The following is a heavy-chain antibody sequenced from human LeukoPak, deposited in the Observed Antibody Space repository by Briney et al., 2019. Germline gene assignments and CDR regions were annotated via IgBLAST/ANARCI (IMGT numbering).Heavy chain of an antibody. Sequence: HPGGSLRLSCAASGFTFSSYGMHWVRQAPGKGLEWVAVISYNGSNKYYADSVKGRFTISRDNSKNTLYLQMNSLRAEDTAVYYCAEDANYYGSGSYPNWFDPWGQGTLVTVSS. CDR3: AEDANYYGSGSYPNWFDP. V-gene: IGHV3-30*18. J-gene: IGHJ5*02. D-gene: IGHD3-10*01. CDR1: GFTFSSYG. CDR2: ISYNGSNK.